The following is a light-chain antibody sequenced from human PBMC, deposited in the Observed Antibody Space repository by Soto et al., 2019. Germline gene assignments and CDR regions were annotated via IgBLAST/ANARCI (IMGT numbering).Light chain of an antibody. V-gene: IGKV2-28*01. CDR1: QSLLHSNGHNC. CDR2: LGS. J-gene: IGKJ4*01. Sequence: IVMTQSPVSLPVTPGEPASISCRSSQSLLHSNGHNCLDWYLQKPGQSPQLLIYLGSNRASGVPDRFSGSGSGTVFTLKISRVEAEDVGVYYCMQTLQSPVTFGGGTKVEIK. CDR3: MQTLQSPVT.